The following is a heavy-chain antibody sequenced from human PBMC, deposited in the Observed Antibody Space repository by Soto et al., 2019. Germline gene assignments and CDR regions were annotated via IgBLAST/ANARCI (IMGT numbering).Heavy chain of an antibody. CDR2: IYTSGST. V-gene: IGHV4-4*07. CDR1: GGSISSYY. J-gene: IGHJ4*02. CDR3: ARACSSTNCYDVLYY. D-gene: IGHD2-2*01. Sequence: SETLSLTCTVSGGSISSYYWSWIRQPAGKGLEWIGRIYTSGSTNYNPSLKSRVTMSVDTSKSQFSLNLSSVTAADTAVYYCARACSSTNCYDVLYYWGQGTLGTVSS.